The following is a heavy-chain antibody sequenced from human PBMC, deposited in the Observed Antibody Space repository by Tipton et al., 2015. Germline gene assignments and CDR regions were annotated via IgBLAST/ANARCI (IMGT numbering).Heavy chain of an antibody. Sequence: GSLRLSCAASGFTVTTHEMTWVRQAPGKGLEWISYLSTLGDTIYYADSVRGRFTISRDNAKNLVYLQMNGLRAEDTALYYCARDSTGIPVDYGFDIWGQGTMVTVSS. CDR3: ARDSTGIPVDYGFDI. CDR2: LSTLGDTI. D-gene: IGHD6-19*01. CDR1: GFTVTTHE. V-gene: IGHV3-48*03. J-gene: IGHJ3*02.